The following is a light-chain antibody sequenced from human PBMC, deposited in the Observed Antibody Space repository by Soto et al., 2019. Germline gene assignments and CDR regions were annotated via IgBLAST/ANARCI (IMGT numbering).Light chain of an antibody. Sequence: DIQMTQSPSTLSASVGDRVTITCRASQSVSNWLAWYQQKPGKAPNLLIYDASTLESGVPSRFSGSGSGTDFTLTISSLQPDDFATYYCQHYHYYSPAFGQGTKVEVK. CDR3: QHYHYYSPA. CDR2: DAS. V-gene: IGKV1-5*01. J-gene: IGKJ1*01. CDR1: QSVSNW.